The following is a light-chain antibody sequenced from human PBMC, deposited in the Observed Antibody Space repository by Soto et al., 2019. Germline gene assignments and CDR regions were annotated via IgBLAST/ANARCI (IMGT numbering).Light chain of an antibody. Sequence: QSALTQPASVSGSPGQSITISCTGAVSEVAGYTYVSWYQQHPGKGPKVIIYDVSNRPSGVSNRFSGSKSGTTASLTISGLQAEDEAVYHCSSFTSILGLFGGGTKVTVL. CDR2: DVS. V-gene: IGLV2-14*03. CDR3: SSFTSILGL. J-gene: IGLJ2*01. CDR1: VSEVAGYTY.